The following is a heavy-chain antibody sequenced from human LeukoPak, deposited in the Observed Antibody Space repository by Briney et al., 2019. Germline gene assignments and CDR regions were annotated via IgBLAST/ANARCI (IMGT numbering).Heavy chain of an antibody. CDR3: ARAPYSGSYGAFDI. CDR2: IYHSGST. CDR1: GGSISSGGYS. D-gene: IGHD1-26*01. Sequence: SQTLSLTCAVSGGSISSGGYSWSWIRQPPGKGVEWIGYIYHSGSTYYNPSLKSRVTISVDRSKNQFSLKLSSVTAADTAVYYCARAPYSGSYGAFDIWGQGTMVTVSS. V-gene: IGHV4-30-2*01. J-gene: IGHJ3*02.